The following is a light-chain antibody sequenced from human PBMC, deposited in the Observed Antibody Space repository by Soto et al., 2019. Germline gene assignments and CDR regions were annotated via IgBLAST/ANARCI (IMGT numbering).Light chain of an antibody. J-gene: IGKJ5*01. CDR2: GAS. V-gene: IGKV3-15*01. CDR3: QQRSNWPPIT. CDR1: QSVSSN. Sequence: EIVMTQSPATLSVSPGERATLSCRASQSVSSNLAWYQQKPGQAPRLLIYGASTRATGIPARFSGSGSGTEFTLTIDNLEPEDFAIYYCQQRSNWPPITFGQGTRLENK.